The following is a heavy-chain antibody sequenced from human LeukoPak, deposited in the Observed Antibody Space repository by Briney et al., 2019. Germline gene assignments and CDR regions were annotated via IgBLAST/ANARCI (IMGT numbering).Heavy chain of an antibody. J-gene: IGHJ4*02. V-gene: IGHV4-59*08. Sequence: PSETLSLTCSVSGGSMNSYYWSWIRQSPGKGLEWIGYIYYSGSTNYNPSLKSRVTISVDTSKNQFSLKLGSVTAADTAVYYCARHVWLQPFDYWGQGTLVTVSS. D-gene: IGHD3-9*01. CDR1: GGSMNSYY. CDR3: ARHVWLQPFDY. CDR2: IYYSGST.